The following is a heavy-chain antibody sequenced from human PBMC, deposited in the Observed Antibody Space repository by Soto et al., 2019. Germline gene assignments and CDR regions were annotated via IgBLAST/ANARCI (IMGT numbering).Heavy chain of an antibody. Sequence: QPGGSLRLSCAASGFTFSSYGMHWVRQAPGKGLEWVAVISYDGSNKYYADSVKGRFTISRDNSKNTLYLQMNSLRAEDTAVYYCAKDRSYGPYYYYYGMDVWGQGTTVTVSS. D-gene: IGHD5-18*01. J-gene: IGHJ6*02. CDR3: AKDRSYGPYYYYYGMDV. V-gene: IGHV3-30*18. CDR1: GFTFSSYG. CDR2: ISYDGSNK.